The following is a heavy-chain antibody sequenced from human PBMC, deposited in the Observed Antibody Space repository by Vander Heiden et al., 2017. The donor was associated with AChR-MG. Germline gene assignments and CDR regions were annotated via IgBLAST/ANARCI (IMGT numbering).Heavy chain of an antibody. CDR3: ALGNHGIDY. Sequence: EVQMVASGGDFVQPGRSLRLSCAVPFSTYWMLWVRQAPGKGLEWVANMRRDGGEKYYVDSVKGRFTISTDIAKHSLYLQMDSLRPEDTAVYHCALGNHGIDYWGQGTLVSVPS. J-gene: IGHJ4*02. V-gene: IGHV3-7*01. CDR2: MRRDGGEK. CDR1: PFSTYW. D-gene: IGHD3-10*01.